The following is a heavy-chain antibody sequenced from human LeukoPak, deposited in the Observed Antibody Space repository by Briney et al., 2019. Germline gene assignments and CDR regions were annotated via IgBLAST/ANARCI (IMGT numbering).Heavy chain of an antibody. CDR1: GFTFSSYA. D-gene: IGHD2-21*01. J-gene: IGHJ4*02. V-gene: IGHV3-23*01. CDR3: ARGSLGSSTSSDCCPLDY. CDR2: ISTSGGSM. Sequence: GGSLRLSCAASGFTFSSYAMSWVRQAPGKGLEWVSAISTSGGSMYNADSVKGRFTISRDNSKNTLYLQMNSLRAEDTAVFYCARGSLGSSTSSDCCPLDYWGQGALVTVSS.